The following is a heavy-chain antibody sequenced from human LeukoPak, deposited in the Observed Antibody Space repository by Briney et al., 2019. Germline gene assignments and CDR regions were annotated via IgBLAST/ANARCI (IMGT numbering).Heavy chain of an antibody. V-gene: IGHV4-59*01. Sequence: SETLSLTCTVSGGSISSYYWSWIRQPLGKGLEWIGYIYYSGSTNYNPSLKSRVTISVDTSKNQFSLKLSSVTAADTAVYYCARSGWFGELTYFDYWGQGTLVTVSS. CDR2: IYYSGST. CDR1: GGSISSYY. J-gene: IGHJ4*02. CDR3: ARSGWFGELTYFDY. D-gene: IGHD3-10*01.